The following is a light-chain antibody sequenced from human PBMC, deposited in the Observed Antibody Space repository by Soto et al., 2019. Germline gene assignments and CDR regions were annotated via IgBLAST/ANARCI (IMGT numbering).Light chain of an antibody. Sequence: QSALTQPRSVSGSPGQSVTISCTGTSSDVGGYNYVSWYQQHPGKAPKFMIYDVSERPSGVPDRFSGSKSGNTASLTISGLQAEDEADYYCCSYAGSPRYVFRTGTKVTVL. CDR1: SSDVGGYNY. CDR3: CSYAGSPRYV. V-gene: IGLV2-11*01. J-gene: IGLJ1*01. CDR2: DVS.